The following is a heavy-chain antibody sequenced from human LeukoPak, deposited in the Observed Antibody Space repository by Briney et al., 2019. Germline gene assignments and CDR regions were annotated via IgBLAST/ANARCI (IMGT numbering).Heavy chain of an antibody. Sequence: GGSLRLSCSASGFTCSGYAMHWVRQAPGKGLEHVSAISSNGGSTYFADSVKGRFTISRDNSKNMLYLQMSSLRPEDTAVYYCVKDHGYSSAWYVRGFDYWGQGTLVTASS. CDR2: ISSNGGST. CDR1: GFTCSGYA. D-gene: IGHD6-19*01. CDR3: VKDHGYSSAWYVRGFDY. V-gene: IGHV3-64D*09. J-gene: IGHJ4*02.